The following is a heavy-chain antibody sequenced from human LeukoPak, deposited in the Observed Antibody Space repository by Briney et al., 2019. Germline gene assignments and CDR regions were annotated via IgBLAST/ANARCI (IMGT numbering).Heavy chain of an antibody. CDR3: ARGRQHPNPRYYYYYGMDV. Sequence: GGSLRLSCAASGFTFSSYSMNWVRQAPGKGLEWVSYISSSSSTIYYADSVKGRFTISRDNAKNSLYLQMNSLRAEDTAVYYCARGRQHPNPRYYYYYGMDVWGPGTTVTVSS. CDR2: ISSSSSTI. D-gene: IGHD3-16*01. V-gene: IGHV3-48*04. CDR1: GFTFSSYS. J-gene: IGHJ6*02.